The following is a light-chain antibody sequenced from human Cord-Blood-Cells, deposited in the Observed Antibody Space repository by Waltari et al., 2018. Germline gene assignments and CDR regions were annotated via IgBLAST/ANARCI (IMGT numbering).Light chain of an antibody. Sequence: QSALTQPASVSGSPGQSITISCTGTSSDVGGYNYVPWYQQHPGKAPKLMIYDVNNRASGGSNRFSGSKSGNTASLTISGLQAEDEADYYCSSYTSSSTRVFGGGTKLTVL. CDR3: SSYTSSSTRV. CDR2: DVN. V-gene: IGLV2-14*01. CDR1: SSDVGGYNY. J-gene: IGLJ2*01.